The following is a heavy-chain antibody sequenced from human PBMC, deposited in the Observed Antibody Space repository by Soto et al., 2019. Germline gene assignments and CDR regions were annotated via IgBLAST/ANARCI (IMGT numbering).Heavy chain of an antibody. CDR3: VRGGNSAMFY. CDR2: IRHDGSQE. V-gene: IGHV3-7*01. CDR1: GFTFSTYW. Sequence: EVQLVESGGGLVQPGGSLRLSCEASGFTFSTYWMSWVRQAPGKGLEWVATIRHDGSQEYYVDSVKGRFTISRDNAKNSLYLQMNSLRAEDTTVYYCVRGGNSAMFYWGQGTLVTASS. D-gene: IGHD5-18*01. J-gene: IGHJ4*02.